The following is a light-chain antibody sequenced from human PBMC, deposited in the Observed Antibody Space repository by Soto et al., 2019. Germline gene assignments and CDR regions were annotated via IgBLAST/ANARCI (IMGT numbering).Light chain of an antibody. J-gene: IGLJ1*01. CDR2: EVR. CDR3: SSFTTSSTYV. Sequence: QSVLTHPASASGSPGQSITISCTGTASDVGGYDYVSWYQQHPGKAPKLLIFEVRNRPSGVSSRFSGSRSANSASLTISGLQAEDEADYYCSSFTTSSTYVFGTGTKVTVL. V-gene: IGLV2-14*01. CDR1: ASDVGGYDY.